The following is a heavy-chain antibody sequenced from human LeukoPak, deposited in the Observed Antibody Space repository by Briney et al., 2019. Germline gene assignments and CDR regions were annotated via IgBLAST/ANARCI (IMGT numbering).Heavy chain of an antibody. CDR1: GYSFTSYW. V-gene: IGHV5-51*01. Sequence: GESLKISCKGSGYSFTSYWIGWVRQMPGKGLEWMGIIYPGDSDTRYSPSFQGQVTISADKSISTAYLQWSSLKASDTAMYYCARVYDSSGYYSAEYFQHWGQGTLVTVSS. CDR3: ARVYDSSGYYSAEYFQH. CDR2: IYPGDSDT. D-gene: IGHD3-22*01. J-gene: IGHJ1*01.